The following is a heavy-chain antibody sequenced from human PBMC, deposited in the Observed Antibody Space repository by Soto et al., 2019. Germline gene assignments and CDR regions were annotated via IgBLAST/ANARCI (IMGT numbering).Heavy chain of an antibody. Sequence: QVQLVQSGAEVKKPGASVKVSCKTSGYTFSNYGIAWVRQAPGQGLEWMGWISVYNYNTNYAQKRQGRVTMTRDISTSTAYLELRSLISDDTAVDYCARGGGYYGSGTYPFDYWGQGTLVTVSS. J-gene: IGHJ4*02. CDR1: GYTFSNYG. CDR3: ARGGGYYGSGTYPFDY. CDR2: ISVYNYNT. V-gene: IGHV1-18*01. D-gene: IGHD3-10*01.